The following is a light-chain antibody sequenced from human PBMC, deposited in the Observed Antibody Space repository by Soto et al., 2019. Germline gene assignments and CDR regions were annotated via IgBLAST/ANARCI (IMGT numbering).Light chain of an antibody. Sequence: EIVLTQSPGTLSLSPGDRATLSCRASQSVSSSYVAWYQQKPGQSPRLLIYGASSRATGIPDRFSGSGSGTDFTLTISRLQPEDFAVYYCQQYGSSPPVTFGGGTKVEIK. CDR1: QSVSSSY. V-gene: IGKV3-20*01. CDR2: GAS. CDR3: QQYGSSPPVT. J-gene: IGKJ4*01.